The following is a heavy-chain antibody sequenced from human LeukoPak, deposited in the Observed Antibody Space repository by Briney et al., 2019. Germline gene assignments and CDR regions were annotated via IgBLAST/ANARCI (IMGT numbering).Heavy chain of an antibody. D-gene: IGHD4-23*01. CDR3: ATLYTVANFDC. CDR1: GGSISSYY. Sequence: SETLSLTCTVSGGSISSYYWSWIRQPPGKGLEWIGYTYYSGSTNYNPSLKSRVTISVDTSKNQFSLKLSSVTAADTAVYYCATLYTVANFDCWGQGPLVTVSS. V-gene: IGHV4-59*01. CDR2: TYYSGST. J-gene: IGHJ4*02.